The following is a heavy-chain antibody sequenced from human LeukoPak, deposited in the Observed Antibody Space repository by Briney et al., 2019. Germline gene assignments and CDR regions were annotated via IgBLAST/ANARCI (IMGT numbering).Heavy chain of an antibody. Sequence: ASVKVSCKASGYTFTSYDINWVRQATGQGLEWMGWMNPNSGNTGYAQKFQGRVTMTRNTSISTAYMELSSLRSEDTVVYYCARGLPPLCSYGFVDNWFDPWGQGTLVTVSS. D-gene: IGHD5-18*01. CDR2: MNPNSGNT. CDR1: GYTFTSYD. V-gene: IGHV1-8*01. J-gene: IGHJ5*02. CDR3: ARGLPPLCSYGFVDNWFDP.